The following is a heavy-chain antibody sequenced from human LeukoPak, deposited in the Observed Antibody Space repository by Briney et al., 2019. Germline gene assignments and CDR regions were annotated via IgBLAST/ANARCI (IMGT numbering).Heavy chain of an antibody. D-gene: IGHD4-11*01. CDR1: GFTFSSYA. Sequence: GGSLRLSCAASGFTFSSYAMSWVRQAPGKGLEWVSSISGSGGSTYYADSVKGRFTISRDNSKSTLYLQMNSLRAGDTALYYCAKAGYINYFAYYHMDVWGKGTTVTVSS. CDR3: AKAGYINYFAYYHMDV. V-gene: IGHV3-23*01. CDR2: ISGSGGST. J-gene: IGHJ6*03.